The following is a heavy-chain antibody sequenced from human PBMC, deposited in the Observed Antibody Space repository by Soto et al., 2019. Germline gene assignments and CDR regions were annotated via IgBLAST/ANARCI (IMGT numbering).Heavy chain of an antibody. D-gene: IGHD2-8*02. V-gene: IGHV3-23*04. CDR1: GFTFSTYA. J-gene: IGHJ4*02. Sequence: VQLVESGGGLVQPGGSLRLSCAASGFTFSTYAMSWVRQAPGQGLEWVSAIDRSGASTYYADSVRGRFTFSSDNSRGTLFLEMNSLRAEDTAVYYCAKGSSGGRPYYFDFWGQGTLVTVSS. CDR3: AKGSSGGRPYYFDF. CDR2: IDRSGAST.